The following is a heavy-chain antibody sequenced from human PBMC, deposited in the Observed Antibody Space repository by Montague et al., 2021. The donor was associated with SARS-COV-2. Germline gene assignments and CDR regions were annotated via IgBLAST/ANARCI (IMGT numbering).Heavy chain of an antibody. CDR3: AIGGDSAKCGI. D-gene: IGHD2-21*01. CDR1: GDSVTERY. CDR2: IHPYGDI. Sequence: SETLSLTCTVSGDSVTERYLNWVRQAAGKGLEWIGFIHPYGDIHYNASLKSRVILSRDASKNRFSLTLTSVTAADTAVYYCAIGGDSAKCGIWGRGTLVTLAS. J-gene: IGHJ3*02. V-gene: IGHV4-4*07.